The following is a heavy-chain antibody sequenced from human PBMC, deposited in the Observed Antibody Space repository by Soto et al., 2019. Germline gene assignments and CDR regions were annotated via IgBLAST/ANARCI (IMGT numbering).Heavy chain of an antibody. J-gene: IGHJ5*02. V-gene: IGHV3-23*01. Sequence: PGGSLRLSCAASGFTFSSYAMSWVRQAPGKGLEWVSAISGSGGSTYYADSVKGRFTISRDNSKNTLYLQMNSLRAEDTAVYYCAKAYDFWSGYSKTNCFDPWGQGTLVTVSS. CDR1: GFTFSSYA. CDR3: AKAYDFWSGYSKTNCFDP. CDR2: ISGSGGST. D-gene: IGHD3-3*01.